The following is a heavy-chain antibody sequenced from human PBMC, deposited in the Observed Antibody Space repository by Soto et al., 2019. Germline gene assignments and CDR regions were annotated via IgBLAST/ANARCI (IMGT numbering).Heavy chain of an antibody. CDR1: GGSFSGYY. J-gene: IGHJ4*02. D-gene: IGHD2-15*01. Sequence: QVQLQQWGAGLLKPSETLSLTCAVYGGSFSGYYWSWIRQPPGKGLEWIGEINHSGSTNYNPSLKSRVTISVDTSKNQFSLKLSSVTAADTAVYYCARGRGRYCSGGSCSPYFDYWGQGTLVTVSS. CDR2: INHSGST. CDR3: ARGRGRYCSGGSCSPYFDY. V-gene: IGHV4-34*01.